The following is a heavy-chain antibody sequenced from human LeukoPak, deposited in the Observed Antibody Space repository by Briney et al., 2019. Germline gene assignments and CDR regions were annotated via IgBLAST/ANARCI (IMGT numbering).Heavy chain of an antibody. V-gene: IGHV3-11*06. Sequence: GGSLRLSCAASGFVFSDYYMSWIRQGPGKGLEWISYISGSGTSTNYADSVKGRFTISRDNAKNSLYLQMNSLRAEDTAVYFCARVGSIVAAGTVDYWGQGTLVTVSS. CDR3: ARVGSIVAAGTVDY. J-gene: IGHJ4*02. D-gene: IGHD6-13*01. CDR2: ISGSGTST. CDR1: GFVFSDYY.